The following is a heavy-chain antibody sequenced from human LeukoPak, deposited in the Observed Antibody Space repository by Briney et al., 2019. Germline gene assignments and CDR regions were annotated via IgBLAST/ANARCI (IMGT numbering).Heavy chain of an antibody. D-gene: IGHD5-18*01. Sequence: SETLSLTCTVSGGSISNFHWNWIRQPPGKGLEWVGYISDTRSTNYNPSLKSRVTMSVDTSKNQFSLKLGSVTAADTAVYYCARQRGYSYGPDYWGQGTLVTVSS. CDR3: ARQRGYSYGPDY. CDR2: ISDTRST. CDR1: GGSISNFH. J-gene: IGHJ4*02. V-gene: IGHV4-59*01.